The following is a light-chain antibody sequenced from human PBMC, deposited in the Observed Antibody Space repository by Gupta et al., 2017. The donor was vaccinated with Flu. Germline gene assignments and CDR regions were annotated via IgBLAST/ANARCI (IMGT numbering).Light chain of an antibody. CDR1: QNISTI. CDR3: QQSDTTPYT. Sequence: PPSLSASVGDRVTITCRASQNISTILNWYQQKPGEAPNLLIYAASKVQSWVPSRFSGSGSGTDFTLTITRLQPEDFATYYCQQSDTTPYTFGQGTKMEIK. V-gene: IGKV1-39*01. J-gene: IGKJ2*01. CDR2: AAS.